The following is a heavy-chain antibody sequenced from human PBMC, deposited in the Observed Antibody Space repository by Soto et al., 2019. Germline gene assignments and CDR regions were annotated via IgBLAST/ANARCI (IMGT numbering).Heavy chain of an antibody. CDR3: TRGGYCTNGVCYKGNWVDP. J-gene: IGHJ5*02. CDR2: IRSKANSYAT. D-gene: IGHD2-8*01. CDR1: GFTFSGSA. Sequence: EVQLVESGGGLVQPGGSLKLSCAASGFTFSGSAMHWVRQASGKGLEWVGRIRSKANSYATAYAASVKGRFTISRDDSKNTADLQMNSLKTEDTAVYYWTRGGYCTNGVCYKGNWVDPWGQGTLVTVSS. V-gene: IGHV3-73*01.